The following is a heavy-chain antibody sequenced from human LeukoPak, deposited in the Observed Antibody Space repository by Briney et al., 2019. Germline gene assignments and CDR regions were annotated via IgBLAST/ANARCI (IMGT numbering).Heavy chain of an antibody. CDR2: ISYDGSNK. J-gene: IGHJ4*02. D-gene: IGHD3-22*01. Sequence: PGGSLRLSCAASGFTFSSYVMHWVRQAPGKGLEWVAFISYDGSNKYYADSVKGRFTIPRDNAKNSLFLQMNSLRAEDTAVYYCARVLHKRNYDSSTYYGYWGQGTLVTVSS. V-gene: IGHV3-30*03. CDR1: GFTFSSYV. CDR3: ARVLHKRNYDSSTYYGY.